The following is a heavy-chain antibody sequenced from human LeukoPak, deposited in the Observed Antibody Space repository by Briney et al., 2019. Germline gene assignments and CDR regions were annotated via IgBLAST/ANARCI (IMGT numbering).Heavy chain of an antibody. CDR1: GFTFSSYS. CDR3: ARVRRSEYYFDY. J-gene: IGHJ4*02. Sequence: PGGSLRLSCAASGFTFSSYSMNWVRQAPGKGLEWVSSISSSSSYIYYADSVKGRFTISRDNAKNSLYLQMNSLRAEDTAVYYCARVRRSEYYFDYWGQGTLVTVSS. CDR2: ISSSSSYI. V-gene: IGHV3-21*01.